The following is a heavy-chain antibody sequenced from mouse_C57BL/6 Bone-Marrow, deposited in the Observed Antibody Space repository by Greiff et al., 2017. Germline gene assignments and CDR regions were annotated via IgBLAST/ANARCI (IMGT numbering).Heavy chain of an antibody. CDR3: ARIELGAY. CDR2: IWTGGGT. Sequence: VKLVVSGPGLVAPSQSLSITSTVSGSSLPSYAISWVSQPPGKGLEWHGVIWTGGGTNFNSALKYRLSISKDNSKSQVFLKMNSLHPDDTARYYCARIELGAYWVQGTLVTGSA. CDR1: GSSLPSYA. J-gene: IGHJ3*01. V-gene: IGHV2-9-1*01. D-gene: IGHD4-1*01.